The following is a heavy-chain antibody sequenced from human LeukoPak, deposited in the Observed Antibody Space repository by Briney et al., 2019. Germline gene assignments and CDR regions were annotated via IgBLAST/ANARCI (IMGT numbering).Heavy chain of an antibody. Sequence: SETLSLTCTVSGGSISSYYWSWIRQPPGKGLEWIGYIYYSGSTNYNPSLKSRVTISVDTSKNQFSLKLSSVTAADTAVYYCARAAYCSSTSCLWFDPWGQGTLVTVPS. CDR1: GGSISSYY. V-gene: IGHV4-59*01. CDR3: ARAAYCSSTSCLWFDP. D-gene: IGHD2-2*01. J-gene: IGHJ5*02. CDR2: IYYSGST.